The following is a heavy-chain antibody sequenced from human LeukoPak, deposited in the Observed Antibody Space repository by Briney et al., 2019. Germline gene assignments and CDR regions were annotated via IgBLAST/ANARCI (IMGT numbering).Heavy chain of an antibody. D-gene: IGHD2-2*01. Sequence: ASVKVSCKASGGTFSSYAISWVRQAPGQGLEWMGGIIPIFGTANYAQKFQGRVTITADKSTSTAYMELSSLRSEDTAVYYCARDLLMRTPAFDPWGQGTLVTVSS. CDR1: GGTFSSYA. CDR3: ARDLLMRTPAFDP. CDR2: IIPIFGTA. J-gene: IGHJ5*02. V-gene: IGHV1-69*06.